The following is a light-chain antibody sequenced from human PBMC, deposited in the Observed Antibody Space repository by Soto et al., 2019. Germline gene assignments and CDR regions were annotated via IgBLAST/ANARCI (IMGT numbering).Light chain of an antibody. Sequence: DIQMTQSASSVSASVGDRVSITCRASQGISNWLAWYQQKPGRAPKLLIYTGSSLQSGVPSRFSATRSATDFTRTISSLQTKDVETYYCQQANSFPLTFGGGTKVEIK. CDR1: QGISNW. CDR3: QQANSFPLT. V-gene: IGKV1-12*01. J-gene: IGKJ4*01. CDR2: TGS.